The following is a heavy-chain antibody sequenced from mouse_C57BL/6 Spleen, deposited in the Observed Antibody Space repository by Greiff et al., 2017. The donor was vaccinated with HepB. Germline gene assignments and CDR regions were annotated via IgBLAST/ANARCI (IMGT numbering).Heavy chain of an antibody. CDR2: ISDGGSYT. CDR1: GFTFSSYA. CDR3: ARDLWDYFDY. D-gene: IGHD6-2*01. Sequence: DVKLQESGGGLVKPGGSLKLSCAASGFTFSSYAMSWVRQTPEKRLEWVATISDGGSYTYYPDNVKGRFTISRDNAKNNLYLQMSHLKSEDTAMYYCARDLWDYFDYWGQGTTLTVSS. J-gene: IGHJ2*01. V-gene: IGHV5-4*01.